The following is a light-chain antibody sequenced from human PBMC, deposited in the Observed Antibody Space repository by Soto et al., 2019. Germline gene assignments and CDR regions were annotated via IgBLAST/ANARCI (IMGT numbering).Light chain of an antibody. J-gene: IGLJ7*01. V-gene: IGLV1-44*01. CDR3: ATWDDSLDGGL. CDR1: RSNIGSNA. Sequence: QSVLTQPPSASGTPGQRVTLSCSGSRSNIGSNAVSWYQQFPGTAPKLLIYSDNQRPSGVPDRFSGSKSGTSASLAISGLQSEDEADYYCATWDDSLDGGLFGGGTQLTVL. CDR2: SDN.